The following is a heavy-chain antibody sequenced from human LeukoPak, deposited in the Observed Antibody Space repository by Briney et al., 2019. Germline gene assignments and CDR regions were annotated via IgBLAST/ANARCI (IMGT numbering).Heavy chain of an antibody. V-gene: IGHV3-73*01. J-gene: IGHJ4*02. CDR1: GFTFSGSA. Sequence: PGGSLRLSCAASGFTFSGSAMHWVRQASGKGLEWVGRIRSKANSYATAYAASVKGRFTISRDDSKNTAYLQMNSLKTKDTAVYYCTRHWDTAMGDGYDYWGQGTLVTVSS. CDR2: IRSKANSYAT. CDR3: TRHWDTAMGDGYDY. D-gene: IGHD5-18*01.